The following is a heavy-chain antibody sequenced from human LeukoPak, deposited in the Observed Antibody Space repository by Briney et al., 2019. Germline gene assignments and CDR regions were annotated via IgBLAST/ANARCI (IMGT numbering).Heavy chain of an antibody. V-gene: IGHV3-11*01. Sequence: GGSLRLSCSASGFAFDNHAMSWIRQAPGKGLEWVSYIGSSDSTIYYADSVKGRFTISRDNAKNSLYLQMNSLRAEDTAVYYCARWNLVSDYWGQGTLVTVSS. D-gene: IGHD1-1*01. CDR3: ARWNLVSDY. CDR2: IGSSDSTI. CDR1: GFAFDNHA. J-gene: IGHJ4*02.